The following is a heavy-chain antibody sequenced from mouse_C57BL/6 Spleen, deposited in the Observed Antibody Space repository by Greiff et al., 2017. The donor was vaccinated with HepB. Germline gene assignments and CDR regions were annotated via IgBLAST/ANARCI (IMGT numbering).Heavy chain of an antibody. CDR3: ARPPHYYGSPYWYFDV. CDR2: IYPGSGST. D-gene: IGHD1-1*01. J-gene: IGHJ1*03. Sequence: QVQLQQPGAELVKPGASVKMSCKASGYTFTSYWITWVKQRPGQGLEWIGDIYPGSGSTNYNEKFKSKATLTVDTSSSTAYMQLSSLTSEDSAVYYCARPPHYYGSPYWYFDVWGIGTTVTVSS. CDR1: GYTFTSYW. V-gene: IGHV1-55*01.